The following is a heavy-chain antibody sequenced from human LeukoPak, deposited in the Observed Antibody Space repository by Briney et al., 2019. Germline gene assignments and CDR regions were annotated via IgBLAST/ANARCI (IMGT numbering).Heavy chain of an antibody. CDR2: ISGSGGST. Sequence: GGSLRLSCAASGFTFSSYAMSWVRQAPGKGLEWVSAISGSGGSTYYADSVKGRFTIYRDNSRDTLYLQMNSLRAEDTAVYYCAKGYYDYVWGGYYFDYWGQGTLVTVSS. CDR1: GFTFSSYA. CDR3: AKGYYDYVWGGYYFDY. J-gene: IGHJ4*02. D-gene: IGHD3-16*01. V-gene: IGHV3-23*01.